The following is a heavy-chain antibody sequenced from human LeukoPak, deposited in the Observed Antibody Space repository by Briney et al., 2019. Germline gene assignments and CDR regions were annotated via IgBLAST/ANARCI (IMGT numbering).Heavy chain of an antibody. D-gene: IGHD2-2*01. CDR3: ARDVDELGYCSSTSCRRLYYFDY. CDR1: GYTFTGYY. Sequence: ASVKVSCKASGYTFTGYYMHWVRQAPGQGLEWMGWINPNSGGTNYAQKFQGRVTMTRDTSISTAYMEVSRLRSDDTAVYYCARDVDELGYCSSTSCRRLYYFDYWDQGTLVTVSS. J-gene: IGHJ4*02. CDR2: INPNSGGT. V-gene: IGHV1-2*02.